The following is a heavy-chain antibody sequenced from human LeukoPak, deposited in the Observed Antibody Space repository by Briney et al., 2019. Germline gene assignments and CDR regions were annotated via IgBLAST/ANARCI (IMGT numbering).Heavy chain of an antibody. D-gene: IGHD3-22*01. CDR2: INQGGTEK. J-gene: IGHJ2*01. V-gene: IGHV3-7*01. Sequence: GGSLRLSCAASGFTFSDYWMSWVRQAPGRGLEWVANINQGGTEKYFVDSLRGRFTVSGDNAKNSLYLQMNSLGAEDTAVYYCARLGAFSDSSGYHWYFDLWGRDTLVTVSS. CDR1: GFTFSDYW. CDR3: ARLGAFSDSSGYHWYFDL.